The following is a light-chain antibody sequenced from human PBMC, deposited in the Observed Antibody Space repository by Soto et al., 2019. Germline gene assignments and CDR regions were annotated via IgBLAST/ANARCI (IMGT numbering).Light chain of an antibody. CDR2: GAS. V-gene: IGKV3-20*01. CDR3: QHYDGSLWT. CDR1: QSVSSNY. J-gene: IGKJ1*01. Sequence: EVVLTQSPGTLSLSPGERATLSCRASQSVSSNYLAWYQQKPGQAPRLLIYGASTRATGIPDRFSGAGSGGAFTLTISRLEPEDFATYYCQHYDGSLWTFGQGTKVDIK.